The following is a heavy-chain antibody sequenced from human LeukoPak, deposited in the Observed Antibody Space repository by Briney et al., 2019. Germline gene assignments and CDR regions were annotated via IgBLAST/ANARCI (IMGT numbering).Heavy chain of an antibody. CDR2: MNPNSGNT. J-gene: IGHJ3*02. V-gene: IGHV1-8*03. CDR1: GYTFTSYD. CDR3: ARALSQDDAFDI. Sequence: ASVKVSCKASGYTFTSYDINWVRQATGQGLEWMGWMNPNSGNTGYAQKFQGRVTITRNTSISTAYKELSSLRSEDTAVYYCARALSQDDAFDIWGQGTMVTVSS.